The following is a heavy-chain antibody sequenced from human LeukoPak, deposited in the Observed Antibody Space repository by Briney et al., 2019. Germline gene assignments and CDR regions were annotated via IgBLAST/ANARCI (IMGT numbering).Heavy chain of an antibody. J-gene: IGHJ4*02. CDR1: GYTFTSYY. V-gene: IGHV1-18*04. Sequence: ASVKVSCKASGYTFTSYYMHWVRQAPGQGLEWMGWISGYDGKTKSAQKVQGRVTMTTDTSTSIAYMELSGLRSDDTAVYYCARAESHTGTYSYFDYWGQGTLVTVSS. CDR2: ISGYDGKT. CDR3: ARAESHTGTYSYFDY. D-gene: IGHD1-26*01.